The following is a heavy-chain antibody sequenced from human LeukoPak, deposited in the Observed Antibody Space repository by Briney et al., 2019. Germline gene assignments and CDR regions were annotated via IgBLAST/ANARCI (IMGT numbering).Heavy chain of an antibody. CDR2: IYHSGST. Sequence: PSETLSLTCAVSGGSISSSNWWSWVRQPPGKGLEWVGEIYHSGSTNYNPSLKSRVTISVDKSKNQFSLKLSSVTAADTAVYYCARRYYDILTGYSTWPYYFDYWGQGTLVTVSS. V-gene: IGHV4-4*02. CDR3: ARRYYDILTGYSTWPYYFDY. D-gene: IGHD3-9*01. J-gene: IGHJ4*02. CDR1: GGSISSSNW.